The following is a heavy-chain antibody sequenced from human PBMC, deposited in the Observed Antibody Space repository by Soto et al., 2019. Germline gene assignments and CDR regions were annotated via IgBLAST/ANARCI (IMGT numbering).Heavy chain of an antibody. CDR3: ARDLPNGFWSVRGHGMDV. CDR1: GGSISSGGYS. D-gene: IGHD3-3*01. V-gene: IGHV4-30-2*01. J-gene: IGHJ6*02. Sequence: PSETLSLTCAVSGGSISSGGYSWSWIRQPPGKGLEWIGYIYHSGSTYYNPSLKSRVTISVDRSKNQFSLKLSSVTAADTAVYYCARDLPNGFWSVRGHGMDVWGQGTTVTVSS. CDR2: IYHSGST.